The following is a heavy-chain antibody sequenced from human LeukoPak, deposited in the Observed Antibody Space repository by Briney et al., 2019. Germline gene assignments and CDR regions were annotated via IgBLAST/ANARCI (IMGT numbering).Heavy chain of an antibody. CDR3: ARHLSGVTGYTYGRGIDY. V-gene: IGHV3-7*01. D-gene: IGHD5-18*01. CDR2: IKKDGSEK. J-gene: IGHJ4*02. CDR1: GFTFSSYF. Sequence: WGSLRLSCAASGFTFSSYFMSWVRQAPGKGLEWVANIKKDGSEKYYVDSVKGRFTISRDNAKKSPYLQMNSLRAEDTAVYYCARHLSGVTGYTYGRGIDYWGQGTLVTVSS.